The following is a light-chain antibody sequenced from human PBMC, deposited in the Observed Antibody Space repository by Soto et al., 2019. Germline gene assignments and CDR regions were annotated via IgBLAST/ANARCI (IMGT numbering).Light chain of an antibody. CDR1: QGISNY. V-gene: IGKV1-27*01. J-gene: IGKJ4*01. CDR2: GAS. CDR3: QKYDSSPLT. Sequence: DILMTQSPSSLSASVGDRVTITCRASQGISNYLAWYRQKPGQVPKLLIYGASNLQSGVPSRFSGSGSGTDFTLTVSSLQPEDVASYYCQKYDSSPLTVGGGTKVDSK.